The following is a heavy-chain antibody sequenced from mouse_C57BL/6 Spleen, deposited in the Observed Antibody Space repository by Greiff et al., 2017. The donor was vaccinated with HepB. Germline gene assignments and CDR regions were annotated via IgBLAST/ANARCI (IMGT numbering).Heavy chain of an antibody. J-gene: IGHJ3*01. CDR2: ISYDGSN. D-gene: IGHD2-4*01. V-gene: IGHV3-6*01. CDR3: ATIYYDYEAWFAY. CDR1: GYSITSGYY. Sequence: EVKLQESGPGLVKPSQSLSLTCSVTGYSITSGYYWNWIRQFPGNKLEWMGYISYDGSNNYNPSLKNRISITRDTSKNQFFLKLNSVTTEDTATYYCATIYYDYEAWFAYWGQGTLVTVSA.